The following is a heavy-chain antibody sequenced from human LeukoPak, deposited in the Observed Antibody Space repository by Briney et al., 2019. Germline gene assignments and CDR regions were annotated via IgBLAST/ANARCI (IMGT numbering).Heavy chain of an antibody. D-gene: IGHD5-12*01. CDR1: GGSISSSSYY. J-gene: IGHJ5*02. Sequence: PSETLSLTCTVSGGSISSSSYYWGWIRQPPGKGLEWIGSIYYSGSTYYNPSLKSRVTISVDTSKNQFSLKLSSVTAADTAVYYCARDYQSLKFVDIVATSWFDPWGQGTLVTVSS. CDR3: ARDYQSLKFVDIVATSWFDP. V-gene: IGHV4-39*07. CDR2: IYYSGST.